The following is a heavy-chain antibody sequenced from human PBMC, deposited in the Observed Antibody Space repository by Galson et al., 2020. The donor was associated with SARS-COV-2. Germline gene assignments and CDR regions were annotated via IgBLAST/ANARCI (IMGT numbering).Heavy chain of an antibody. J-gene: IGHJ4*02. Sequence: GESLKISCAASGFTFGYYAMSWVRQAPGKGLEWVSGISGSGGSTFYADSVKGRFTISRDNSKGTLYVQMNSLRAEDTAVYYCAKEGPWGYSYGDEFWGQGALVTVSS. CDR3: AKEGPWGYSYGDEF. CDR2: ISGSGGST. CDR1: GFTFGYYA. V-gene: IGHV3-23*01. D-gene: IGHD5-18*01.